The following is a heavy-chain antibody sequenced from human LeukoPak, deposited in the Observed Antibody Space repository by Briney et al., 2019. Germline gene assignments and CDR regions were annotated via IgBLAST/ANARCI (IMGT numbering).Heavy chain of an antibody. CDR2: ISWNSGSI. Sequence: PGSSLRLSCAASGFTFDDYAMHCVRQAPGKGLEWVSGISWNSGSIGYADSVKGRFTISRDNAKNSLYLQMNSLRAEDTALYYCAKDSHNYYGWGSPVDYWGQGTLVTVSS. CDR3: AKDSHNYYGWGSPVDY. V-gene: IGHV3-9*01. CDR1: GFTFDDYA. J-gene: IGHJ4*02. D-gene: IGHD3-10*01.